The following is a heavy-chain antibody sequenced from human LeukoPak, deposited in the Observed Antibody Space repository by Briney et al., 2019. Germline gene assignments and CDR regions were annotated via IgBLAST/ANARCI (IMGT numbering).Heavy chain of an antibody. CDR3: ARERIAAGNWFDP. D-gene: IGHD6-13*01. CDR2: IWYDGSNK. J-gene: IGHJ5*02. CDR1: GFIFNNYA. V-gene: IGHV3-33*08. Sequence: GGSLRLSCAASGFIFNNYAMNWVRQAPGKGLEWVAVIWYDGSNKYYADSVKGRFTISRDNSKNTLYLQMNSLRAEDTAVYYCARERIAAGNWFDPWGQGTLVTVSS.